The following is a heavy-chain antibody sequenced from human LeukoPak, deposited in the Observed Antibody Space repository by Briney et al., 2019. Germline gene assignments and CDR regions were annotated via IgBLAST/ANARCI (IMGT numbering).Heavy chain of an antibody. CDR3: ARGYELERPDY. J-gene: IGHJ4*02. V-gene: IGHV1-2*02. D-gene: IGHD1-1*01. Sequence: ASVKVSCKASGYTFTDYYIHWVRQAPGQGLEWMGWINPNSGGTNYAQKFQGRVTMTRDTSTTTAYVELSRLRSDDTAMYYCARGYELERPDYWGQGTLVTISS. CDR1: GYTFTDYY. CDR2: INPNSGGT.